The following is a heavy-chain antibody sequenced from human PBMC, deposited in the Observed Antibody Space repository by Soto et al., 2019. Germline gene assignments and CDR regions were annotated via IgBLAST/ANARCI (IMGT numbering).Heavy chain of an antibody. CDR2: IRGSGGDT. J-gene: IGHJ4*02. CDR1: GFTCSFCA. Sequence: EVQLLESGGGLVQPGGALRLSCAASGFTCSFCAMNWVRQAPGKGLEWVSSIRGSGGDTYYADSVQGRFTISRDYSRNTRHLQINSLRVEDTAVYYCAKGHSDSCYCFAYWGQGNLVTVSS. CDR3: AKGHSDSCYCFAY. V-gene: IGHV3-23*01. D-gene: IGHD1-26*01.